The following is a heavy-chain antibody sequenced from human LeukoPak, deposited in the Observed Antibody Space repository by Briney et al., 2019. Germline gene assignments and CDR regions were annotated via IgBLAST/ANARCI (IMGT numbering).Heavy chain of an antibody. CDR2: ISSDGSST. J-gene: IGHJ4*02. CDR3: ARDNYDSSGYYYNFDS. V-gene: IGHV3-74*01. D-gene: IGHD3-22*01. CDR1: GFTFSSYW. Sequence: GGALRLSCAAPGFTFSSYWMHWVHPAPGVGLVWGSRISSDGSSTSFADSVKGRFTISRDNARNTLYLQMSSLRAEDTAVYYCARDNYDSSGYYYNFDSWGQGTLVTVSS.